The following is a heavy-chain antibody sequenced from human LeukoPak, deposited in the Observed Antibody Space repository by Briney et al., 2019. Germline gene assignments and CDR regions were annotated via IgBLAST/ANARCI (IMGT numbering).Heavy chain of an antibody. CDR3: ARGFPDGSGSYPQPFDY. Sequence: GASVKVSCKASGGTFSSYAISWVRQAPGQGLEWMGGIIPIFGTANYAQKFQGGVTITADKSTSIAYMELSSLRSEDTAVYYCARGFPDGSGSYPQPFDYWGQGTLVTVSS. J-gene: IGHJ4*02. CDR2: IIPIFGTA. CDR1: GGTFSSYA. D-gene: IGHD3-10*01. V-gene: IGHV1-69*06.